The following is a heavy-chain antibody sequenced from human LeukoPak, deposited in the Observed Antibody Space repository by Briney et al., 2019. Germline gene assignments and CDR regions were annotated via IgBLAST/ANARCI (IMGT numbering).Heavy chain of an antibody. J-gene: IGHJ4*02. CDR1: GYTLTELY. CDR3: ARERGGWVYYYDSRLLGY. CDR2: FDPENGET. D-gene: IGHD3-22*01. Sequence: ASVKVSCKVSGYTLTELYMHWVRQAPGKGLEWMGGFDPENGETIYAQKFQGRVTMTEDTSTSTAYMELSRLRSDDTAVYYCARERGGWVYYYDSRLLGYWGQGTLVTVSS. V-gene: IGHV1-24*01.